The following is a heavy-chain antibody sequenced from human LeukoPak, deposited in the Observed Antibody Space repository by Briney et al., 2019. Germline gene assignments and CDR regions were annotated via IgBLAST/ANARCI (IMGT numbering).Heavy chain of an antibody. CDR1: GGSISSTTYY. J-gene: IGHJ3*02. CDR3: ARHFDNGDYKKTFDI. Sequence: SETLSLTCSVFGGSISSTTYYWVWIRQPPGKGLECIASIQYTERAYYNPSLKSRATISADTSKNHFSLHLRTVTAADTAVYYCARHFDNGDYKKTFDIWGQGTMVTVSA. V-gene: IGHV4-39*01. D-gene: IGHD4-17*01. CDR2: IQYTERA.